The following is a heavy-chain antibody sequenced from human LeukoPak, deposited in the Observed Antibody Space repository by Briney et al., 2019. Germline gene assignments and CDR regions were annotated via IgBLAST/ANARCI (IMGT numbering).Heavy chain of an antibody. CDR3: ASVPTTVTTGWFDP. D-gene: IGHD4-17*01. CDR1: GFTFSSYS. V-gene: IGHV3-21*01. Sequence: PGGSLRLSCAASGFTFSSYSMNWVRQAPGKGLEWVSSISSSSSYIYYADSVKGRFTISRDNSKNTLYLQMNSLRAEDTAVYYCASVPTTVTTGWFDPWGQGTLVTVSS. J-gene: IGHJ5*02. CDR2: ISSSSSYI.